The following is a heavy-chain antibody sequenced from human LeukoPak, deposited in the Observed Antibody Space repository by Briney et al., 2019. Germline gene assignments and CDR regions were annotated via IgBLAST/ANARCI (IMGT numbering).Heavy chain of an antibody. J-gene: IGHJ4*02. D-gene: IGHD2-15*01. CDR3: TTEERVSSGYCSGGSCYIDY. CDR2: IKSKTDGGTT. CDR1: GFSFSIYD. Sequence: GGSLRLSCVTSGFSFSIYDMNWVRQAPGKGLEWVGRIKSKTDGGTTDYAAPVKGRFTISRDDSKNTLYLQMNSLKTEDTAVYYCTTEERVSSGYCSGGSCYIDYWGQGTLVTVSS. V-gene: IGHV3-15*01.